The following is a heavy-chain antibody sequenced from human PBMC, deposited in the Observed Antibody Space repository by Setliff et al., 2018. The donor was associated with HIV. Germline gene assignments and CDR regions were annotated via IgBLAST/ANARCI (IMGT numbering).Heavy chain of an antibody. CDR1: DGSITTDNYF. CDR2: IYYTGNT. CDR3: ARGDDITMIVVGGAF. V-gene: IGHV4-39*02. Sequence: SETLSLTCTVSDGSITTDNYFWGWIRQPPGKGLEWIGSIYYTGNTYSNSSLKSRVSMSADTSTSTAYLELRSLRSDDTAVYYCARGDDITMIVVGGAFWGQGTLVTVSS. J-gene: IGHJ4*02. D-gene: IGHD3-22*01.